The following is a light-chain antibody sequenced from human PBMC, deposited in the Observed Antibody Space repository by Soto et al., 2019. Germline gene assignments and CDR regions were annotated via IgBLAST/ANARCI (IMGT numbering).Light chain of an antibody. CDR3: QQYGSSPTWT. CDR1: QSVSSNY. J-gene: IGKJ1*01. CDR2: GAS. V-gene: IGKV3-20*01. Sequence: ESVLTQSPGTLSLSPGERATLSCRASQSVSSNYLAWYQQKPVQAPRLLIYGASTRATGIPDRFSGSGSGTDFTLTISRLEPEDSAVYYCQQYGSSPTWTFGHGPKVEIK.